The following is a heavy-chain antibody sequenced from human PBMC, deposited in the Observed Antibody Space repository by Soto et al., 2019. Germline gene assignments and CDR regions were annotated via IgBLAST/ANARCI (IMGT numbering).Heavy chain of an antibody. CDR1: GYAFTTYG. Sequence: QVHLVQSGAEVKKPGASVKVSCKGSGYAFTTYGITWVRQAPGQGLEWMGWISAHNGNTNYAQKLQGRVTGTRETLTRNGYMELRSLRSDDTAVYYCARGRYGDYWGQGAMVTVSS. V-gene: IGHV1-18*01. J-gene: IGHJ4*02. D-gene: IGHD1-1*01. CDR3: ARGRYGDY. CDR2: ISAHNGNT.